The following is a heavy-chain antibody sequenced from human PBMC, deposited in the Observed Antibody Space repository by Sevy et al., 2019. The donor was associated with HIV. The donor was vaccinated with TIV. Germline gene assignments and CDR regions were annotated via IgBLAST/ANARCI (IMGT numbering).Heavy chain of an antibody. Sequence: SETLSLTCAVYGGSFSGYYWSWIRQPPGKGLEWIGEINHSGSTNYNPSLKSRVTISVDTSKNQFSLKLSSVTAADTAVYYCASTMTTVTTSWFDSWGQGTLVTVSS. CDR2: INHSGST. V-gene: IGHV4-34*01. J-gene: IGHJ5*01. CDR3: ASTMTTVTTSWFDS. D-gene: IGHD4-17*01. CDR1: GGSFSGYY.